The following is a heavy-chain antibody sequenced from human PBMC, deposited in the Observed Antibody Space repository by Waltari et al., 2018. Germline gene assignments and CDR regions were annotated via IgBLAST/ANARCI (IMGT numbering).Heavy chain of an antibody. Sequence: QVQLQESGPGLVKPSQTLSLTCTVSGGSISSGSYYWSWIRQPAGKGLEWIGYIYTSRSTNYNPSLKIRVTISVDTSKNQFSLKLSSVTAADTAVYYCARDAGLGIAAAVPFDYWGQGTLVTVSS. J-gene: IGHJ4*02. CDR3: ARDAGLGIAAAVPFDY. D-gene: IGHD6-13*01. CDR1: GGSISSGSYY. V-gene: IGHV4-61*09. CDR2: IYTSRST.